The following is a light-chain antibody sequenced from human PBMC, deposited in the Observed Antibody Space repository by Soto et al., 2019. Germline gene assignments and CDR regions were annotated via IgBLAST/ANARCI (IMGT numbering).Light chain of an antibody. CDR2: EGN. V-gene: IGLV2-23*01. J-gene: IGLJ3*02. CDR3: CSYAGSSTLV. Sequence: QSVLTQPASVSGSPGQSITISCTGTSSDVGSYKFVSWYQQHPGKAPKLMIYEGNKRPSGVSSRFSGSKSGNTASLTISGLQAEDEGDYHCCSYAGSSTLVFGGGTKLTVL. CDR1: SSDVGSYKF.